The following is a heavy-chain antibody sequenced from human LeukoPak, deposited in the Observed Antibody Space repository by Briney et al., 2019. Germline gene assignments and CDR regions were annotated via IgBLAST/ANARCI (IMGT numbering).Heavy chain of an antibody. CDR3: ARAGAEGEFDP. V-gene: IGHV1-69*13. CDR1: RGTFSSYA. J-gene: IGHJ5*02. D-gene: IGHD1-14*01. CDR2: ITPIFGTA. Sequence: ASVKVSCKASRGTFSSYAISWVRQAPGQGLEWMGGITPIFGTANYAQKFQGRVTITADESTSTAYMELSSLRSEDTAVYYCARAGAEGEFDPWGQGTLVTVSS.